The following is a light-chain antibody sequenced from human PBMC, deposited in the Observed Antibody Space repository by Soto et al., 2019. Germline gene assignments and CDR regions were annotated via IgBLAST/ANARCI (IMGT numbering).Light chain of an antibody. CDR3: QQYNVWPLT. J-gene: IGKJ4*01. V-gene: IGKV3-15*01. Sequence: EIVMTQSPVTLSVSPGDRATLSCRASQSVNSNLAWYQQKPGQTPKLLIYVASTSATGIPARFSGSGSGTEFTLTISSLQSEDFAVYYCQQYNVWPLTSGGGTKVEFK. CDR2: VAS. CDR1: QSVNSN.